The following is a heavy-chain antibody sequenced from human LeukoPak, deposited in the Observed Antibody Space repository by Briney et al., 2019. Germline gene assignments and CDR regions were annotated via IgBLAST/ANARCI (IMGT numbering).Heavy chain of an antibody. Sequence: SETLSLTCTVSGGSISSNYWSWIRQPPGKGLEWIGSTRYSGSTHYNPSLRSRVTISEDMSKNQFSLKLSSVTAADTAVYYCARDGPFITMTPRGYFDYWGQGTLVTVSS. CDR1: GGSISSNY. V-gene: IGHV4-59*12. CDR2: TRYSGST. J-gene: IGHJ4*02. CDR3: ARDGPFITMTPRGYFDY. D-gene: IGHD3-22*01.